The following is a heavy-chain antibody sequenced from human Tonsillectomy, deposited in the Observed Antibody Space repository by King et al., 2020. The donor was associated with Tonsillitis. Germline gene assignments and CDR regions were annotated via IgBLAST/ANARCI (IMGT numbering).Heavy chain of an antibody. Sequence: VQLVESGGGLVQPGGSLRLSCAASGFTFSAYSMDWVRQAPGKGPEWLSYISSTSRTIYYADSLKGRFTISRDDAKNSLYLQMNSLRDDDTAVYYCARGAGPDTATAFSWYFNLWGRGTLVTVSS. D-gene: IGHD5-18*01. CDR2: ISSTSRTI. J-gene: IGHJ2*01. CDR1: GFTFSAYS. CDR3: ARGAGPDTATAFSWYFNL. V-gene: IGHV3-48*02.